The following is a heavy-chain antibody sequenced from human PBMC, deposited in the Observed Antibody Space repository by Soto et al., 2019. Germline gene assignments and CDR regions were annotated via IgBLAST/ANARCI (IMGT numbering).Heavy chain of an antibody. CDR3: ARAGYGGNSGGGYGMDV. CDR1: GYTFTGYY. V-gene: IGHV1-2*04. Sequence: QVQLVQSGAEVKKPGASVKVSCKASGYTFTGYYMHWVRQAPGQGLEWMGWINPNSGGTNYAQKFQGSVTMTRDTSISTAYMELSRLRSDDTAVYYCARAGYGGNSGGGYGMDVWGQGTTVTVSS. J-gene: IGHJ6*02. D-gene: IGHD4-17*01. CDR2: INPNSGGT.